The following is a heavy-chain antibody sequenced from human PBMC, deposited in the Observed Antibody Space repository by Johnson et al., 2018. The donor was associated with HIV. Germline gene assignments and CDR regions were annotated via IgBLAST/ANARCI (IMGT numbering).Heavy chain of an antibody. Sequence: QVQLMESGGGVVQPGRSLRLSCAASGFTFSTYAMHWVRQAPGKGLEWVAVISYDGSEKYYVDSVKGRFTISRDNAKNSLYLQMNSLRAEDTAVYYCAREYYDFWSGYWGGAFDIWGQGTMVTVSS. CDR1: GFTFSTYA. CDR2: ISYDGSEK. CDR3: AREYYDFWSGYWGGAFDI. V-gene: IGHV3-30*04. D-gene: IGHD3-3*01. J-gene: IGHJ3*02.